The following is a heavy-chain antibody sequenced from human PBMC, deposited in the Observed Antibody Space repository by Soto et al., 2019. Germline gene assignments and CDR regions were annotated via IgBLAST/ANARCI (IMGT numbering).Heavy chain of an antibody. D-gene: IGHD2-2*02. CDR3: ARSSILLPAAIRGYNPFDY. CDR1: GGTFSSYA. V-gene: IGHV1-69*13. J-gene: IGHJ4*02. Sequence: SVKVSCKASGGTFSSYAISWVRQAPGQGLEWRGGIIPSFETANYAQKFQGRITINADESTSTAYIDLSSLRSEDTAVYYCARSSILLPAAIRGYNPFDYWGQATLVTVSS. CDR2: IIPSFETA.